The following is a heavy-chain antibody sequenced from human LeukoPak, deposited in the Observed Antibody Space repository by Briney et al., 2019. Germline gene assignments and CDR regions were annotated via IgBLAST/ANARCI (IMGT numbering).Heavy chain of an antibody. CDR3: ARAQLGYNWFDP. CDR1: GFTFSSYA. CDR2: ISSNGGST. Sequence: GGSLRLSCAASGFTFSSYAMHWVRQAPGKGLEYVSAISSNGGSTYYANSVKGRFTISRDNANNTLYLQMNSLRADDTAVYFCARAQLGYNWFDPWGQGTLVTVSS. D-gene: IGHD1-1*01. V-gene: IGHV3-64*01. J-gene: IGHJ5*02.